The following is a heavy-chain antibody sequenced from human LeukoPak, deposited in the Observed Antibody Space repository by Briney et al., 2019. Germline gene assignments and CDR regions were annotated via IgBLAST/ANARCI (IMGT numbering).Heavy chain of an antibody. V-gene: IGHV3-66*01. J-gene: IGHJ6*02. CDR2: IYSGGST. Sequence: GGSLRLSCAASGFTVSSNYMSWARQAPGKGLEWVSVIYSGGSTYYADSVKGRFTISRDNSKNTLYLQMNSLRAEDTAVYYCASSLWFGDRRGMDVWGQGTTVTVSS. CDR3: ASSLWFGDRRGMDV. D-gene: IGHD3-10*01. CDR1: GFTVSSNY.